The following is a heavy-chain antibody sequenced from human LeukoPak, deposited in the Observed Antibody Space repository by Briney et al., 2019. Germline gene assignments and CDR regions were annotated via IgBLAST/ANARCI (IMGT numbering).Heavy chain of an antibody. V-gene: IGHV4-34*01. CDR1: GGSFSGYY. J-gene: IGHJ4*02. CDR3: ARDSWPFDY. D-gene: IGHD6-13*01. CDR2: INHSGST. Sequence: PSETLSLTCAVYGGSFSGYYWSWIRQPPGKGLEWIGEINHSGSTNYNPSLKSRVTISVDTSKNQFSLKLSSVTAADTAVYHCARDSWPFDYWGQGTLVTVSS.